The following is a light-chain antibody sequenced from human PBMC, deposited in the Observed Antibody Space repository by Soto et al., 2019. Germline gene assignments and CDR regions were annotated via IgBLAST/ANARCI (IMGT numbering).Light chain of an antibody. Sequence: IVMTQSPSSLSVSPGESVTLSCRASQSVASNLAWYQQKPGQAPGLLIYGTSTRATGVPARFSGSGSGTDFTLTISSLQAADFAVYHCQHYNNWPITFGQGTRLEI. J-gene: IGKJ5*01. CDR1: QSVASN. CDR3: QHYNNWPIT. CDR2: GTS. V-gene: IGKV3-15*01.